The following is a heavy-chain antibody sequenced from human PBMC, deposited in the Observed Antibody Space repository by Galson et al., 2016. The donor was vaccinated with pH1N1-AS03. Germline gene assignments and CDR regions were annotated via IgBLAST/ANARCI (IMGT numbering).Heavy chain of an antibody. CDR1: GGTFGSYA. J-gene: IGHJ4*02. V-gene: IGHV1-69*01. Sequence: SGGTFGSYAVSWVRQAPGQGLEWMGGIIPIFGTRHYAQRFQGRVTITADESTTTASMELSSLRFEDTAMYYCARDVSGSYGLDDWGQGTLVSVSS. CDR2: IIPIFGTR. D-gene: IGHD1-26*01. CDR3: ARDVSGSYGLDD.